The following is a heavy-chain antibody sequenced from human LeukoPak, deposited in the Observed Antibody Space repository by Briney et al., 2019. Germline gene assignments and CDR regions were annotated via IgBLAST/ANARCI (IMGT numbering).Heavy chain of an antibody. V-gene: IGHV3-66*01. D-gene: IGHD6-13*01. CDR1: GFTVSSNY. CDR2: IYSGGST. Sequence: GGSLRLSCAASGFTVSSNYMSWVRQAPGKGLEWVSVIYSGGSTYYADSVKGRFTISRDNSKNTLYLQMNSLRAEDTAVYYCARFSYPSSSWKAGAFDIWGQGTMVTVSS. CDR3: ARFSYPSSSWKAGAFDI. J-gene: IGHJ3*02.